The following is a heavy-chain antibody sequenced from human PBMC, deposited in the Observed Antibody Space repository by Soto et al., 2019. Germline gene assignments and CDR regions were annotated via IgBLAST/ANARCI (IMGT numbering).Heavy chain of an antibody. V-gene: IGHV4-61*01. CDR1: GGSVSSGSYY. Sequence: SETLSLTCTVSGGSVSSGSYYWSWIRQPPGKGLEWIGYISYSGSTNYNPSLKSRVTISLDKSKNQFSLKLSSVTAADTAVYYCARLKTDDIVNKSDYWGVGSLVTVSS. D-gene: IGHD3-9*01. CDR3: ARLKTDDIVNKSDY. J-gene: IGHJ4*02. CDR2: ISYSGST.